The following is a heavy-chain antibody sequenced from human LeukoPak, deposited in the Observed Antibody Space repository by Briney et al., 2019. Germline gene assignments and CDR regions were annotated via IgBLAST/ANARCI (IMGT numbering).Heavy chain of an antibody. D-gene: IGHD2-15*01. V-gene: IGHV4-59*01. Sequence: PSEPLPLPCTVSGVPIRCYFWLWLRPPPGKGGEGMGYIYYSESTNHNPPLKSRATISIDTPENELSLPLSSVTAADTAVYYCARGGRYCSGGSCLDHWGQGTLVTVSS. CDR3: ARGGRYCSGGSCLDH. CDR1: GVPIRCYF. CDR2: IYYSEST. J-gene: IGHJ5*02.